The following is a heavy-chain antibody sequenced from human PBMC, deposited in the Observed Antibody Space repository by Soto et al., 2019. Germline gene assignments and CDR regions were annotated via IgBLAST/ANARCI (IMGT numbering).Heavy chain of an antibody. CDR1: GYTFTSYV. CDR2: INACNGNT. V-gene: IGHV1-3*01. D-gene: IGHD3-10*01. Sequence: ASVKVSCKTSGYTFTSYVMHWVRKNPGQRLEWMGWINACNGNTKYSQKFQGRVTITRDTSASTAYMELSSLRSEDTAVYYCARDMGFGLSDYWGQGTLVTVSS. J-gene: IGHJ4*02. CDR3: ARDMGFGLSDY.